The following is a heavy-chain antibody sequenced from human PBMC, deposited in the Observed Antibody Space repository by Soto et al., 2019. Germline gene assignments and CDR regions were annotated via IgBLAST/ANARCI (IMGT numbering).Heavy chain of an antibody. CDR1: GFTFSDYY. V-gene: IGHV3-11*06. D-gene: IGHD6-13*01. Sequence: GGSLRLSCAASGFTFSDYYMSWIRQVPGKGLEWVAYISGTSDSIPYADSVRGRFTISRDNAKNSLYLQMNSLRAEDTAVYYCARVAVLTAAGTSDYWGQGTLVTVSS. CDR2: ISGTSDSI. J-gene: IGHJ4*02. CDR3: ARVAVLTAAGTSDY.